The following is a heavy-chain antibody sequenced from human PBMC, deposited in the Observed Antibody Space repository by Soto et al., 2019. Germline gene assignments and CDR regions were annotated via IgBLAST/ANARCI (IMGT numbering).Heavy chain of an antibody. CDR3: ARGRGGGYTYGLDY. CDR2: IYYGGNT. D-gene: IGHD5-18*01. J-gene: IGHJ4*02. Sequence: QVQLQESGPGLVKPSETLSLTCTVSGVFVSSGSYYWSWIRQSPGKGLEWIGYIYYGGNTNYNPSLKSRVTISMDASKNQFSLKLSSVAAADTAVYYCARGRGGGYTYGLDYWGQGTLVTVSS. V-gene: IGHV4-61*01. CDR1: GVFVSSGSYY.